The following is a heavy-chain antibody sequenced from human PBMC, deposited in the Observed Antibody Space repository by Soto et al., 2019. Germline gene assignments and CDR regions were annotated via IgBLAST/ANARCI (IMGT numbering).Heavy chain of an antibody. CDR3: VRSARNADH. J-gene: IGHJ4*02. CDR1: GYIFTDYW. V-gene: IGHV5-51*01. CDR2: IYPADSRT. Sequence: EVLLVQSGAEVKNPGESLKMSCQVFGYIFTDYWIAWVRQRPGQGLEWMGVIYPADSRTKYSPAFQGHITMSADRTTNTAYLQWSSLEASDSAVYYCVRSARNADHWGQGTLVTVSS.